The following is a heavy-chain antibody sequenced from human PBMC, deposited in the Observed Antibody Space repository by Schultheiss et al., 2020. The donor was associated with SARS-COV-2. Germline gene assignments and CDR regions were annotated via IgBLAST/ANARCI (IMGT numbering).Heavy chain of an antibody. D-gene: IGHD5-24*01. CDR3: VGMAENAFDI. V-gene: IGHV3-66*01. CDR2: IYTGGST. CDR1: GFTFTSNY. Sequence: GGSLRLSCAASGFTFTSNYMSWVRQAPGKGLEWVSVIYTGGSTYYEDSVKGRFTISRDNSKSTRYLQMNSLRDEDTAVYYCVGMAENAFDIWGQGTMVTVSS. J-gene: IGHJ3*02.